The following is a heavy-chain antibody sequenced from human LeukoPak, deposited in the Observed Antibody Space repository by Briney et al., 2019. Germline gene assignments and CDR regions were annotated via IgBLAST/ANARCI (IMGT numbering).Heavy chain of an antibody. CDR3: ARYGVEMATMDP. J-gene: IGHJ5*02. CDR1: GYSFTSYW. V-gene: IGHV5-51*01. CDR2: IYPGYYDT. Sequence: GESLMISCKGSGYSFTSYWIGWVRQIPGKGLEWMGIIYPGYYDTRYSPSFQGQVTISADKSTSTSYLQWSSLKASDPAMYYCARYGVEMATMDPWGQGTLVTVSS. D-gene: IGHD5-24*01.